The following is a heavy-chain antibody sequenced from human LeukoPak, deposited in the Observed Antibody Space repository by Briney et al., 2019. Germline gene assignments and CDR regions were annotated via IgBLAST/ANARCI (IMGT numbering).Heavy chain of an antibody. CDR3: ARGWRYFDY. V-gene: IGHV4-34*01. D-gene: IGHD1-1*01. J-gene: IGHJ4*02. CDR2: INHSGST. CDR1: GGSFSGYY. Sequence: SETLSLTCAVYGGSFSGYYWSWIRQPPGKGLEWIGEINHSGSTNYNPSLKSRVTISVDTSKTQFSLKLSSVTAADTAVYYCARGWRYFDYWGQGTLVTVSS.